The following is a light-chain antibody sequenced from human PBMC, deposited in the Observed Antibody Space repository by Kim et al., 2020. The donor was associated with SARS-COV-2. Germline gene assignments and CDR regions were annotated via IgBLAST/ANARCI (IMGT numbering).Light chain of an antibody. Sequence: HSVTISCTGTSSDVGGYNYVSWYQQHPGKAPKLMIYDVSNRPSGVSNRFSGSKSGNTASLTISGLQAEDEADYYCSSYTSSSIPVVFGGGTQLTVL. CDR2: DVS. CDR1: SSDVGGYNY. J-gene: IGLJ2*01. V-gene: IGLV2-14*03. CDR3: SSYTSSSIPVV.